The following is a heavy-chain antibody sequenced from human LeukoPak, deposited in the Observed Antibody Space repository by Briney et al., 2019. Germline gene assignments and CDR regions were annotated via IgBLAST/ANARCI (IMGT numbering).Heavy chain of an antibody. Sequence: SVKVSCKASGGTFSSYAISWVRQAPGQGLEWMGGIIPIFGTANYAQKFQGRVTITADKSTSTAYMELSSLRSEDTAVYYCARNYYDSSGYFPYYYYYYMDVWGKGTTVTVSS. V-gene: IGHV1-69*06. J-gene: IGHJ6*03. D-gene: IGHD3-22*01. CDR2: IIPIFGTA. CDR3: ARNYYDSSGYFPYYYYYYMDV. CDR1: GGTFSSYA.